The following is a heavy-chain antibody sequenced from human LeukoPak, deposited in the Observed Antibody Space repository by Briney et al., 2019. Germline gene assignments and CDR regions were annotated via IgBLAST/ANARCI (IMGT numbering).Heavy chain of an antibody. CDR2: ISYDGSNK. CDR3: ASFYGDYASYYFDY. Sequence: PGGSLRLSCAASGFTFSSYAMHWVRQAPGKGLEWVAVISYDGSNKYYADSVKGRFTISRDNSKNTLYLQMNSLRAEDTAVYYCASFYGDYASYYFDYWGQGTLVTVSS. J-gene: IGHJ4*02. CDR1: GFTFSSYA. D-gene: IGHD4-17*01. V-gene: IGHV3-30*04.